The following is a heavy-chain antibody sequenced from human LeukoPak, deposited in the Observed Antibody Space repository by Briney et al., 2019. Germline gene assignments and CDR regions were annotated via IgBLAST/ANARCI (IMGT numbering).Heavy chain of an antibody. Sequence: GGSLRLSCAASGFSVSSSYVSWVRQAPRKGLEWVSIIYGGGNTYYADSVEGRFTVSRDNSKNTLYLEMKSLRADDTAVYYCARDLHPRLTGYFDYWGQGTVVTVSS. J-gene: IGHJ4*02. CDR2: IYGGGNT. D-gene: IGHD3-16*01. CDR1: GFSVSSSY. CDR3: ARDLHPRLTGYFDY. V-gene: IGHV3-53*01.